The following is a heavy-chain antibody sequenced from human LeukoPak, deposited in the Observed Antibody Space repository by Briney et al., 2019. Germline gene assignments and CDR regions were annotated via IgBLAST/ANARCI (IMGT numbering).Heavy chain of an antibody. D-gene: IGHD2-21*02. CDR3: AKDLRVTHLNPLDYYGMDV. Sequence: PGGSLRLSCAASGFTFSSYAMSWVRQAPGKGLEWVSAISGSGGSTYYADSVKGRFTISRDNSKNTLYLQMNSLRAEDTAVYYCAKDLRVTHLNPLDYYGMDVWGQGTTVTVSS. J-gene: IGHJ6*02. CDR1: GFTFSSYA. V-gene: IGHV3-23*01. CDR2: ISGSGGST.